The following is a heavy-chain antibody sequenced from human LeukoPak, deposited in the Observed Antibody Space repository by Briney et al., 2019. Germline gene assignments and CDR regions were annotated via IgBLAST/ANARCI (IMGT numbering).Heavy chain of an antibody. V-gene: IGHV4-59*01. CDR1: GGSISSYY. CDR2: IYYSGST. D-gene: IGHD6-19*01. J-gene: IGHJ4*02. Sequence: SSETLSLTCTVSGGSISSYYWSWIRQPPGKGLEWIGYIYYSGSTNYNPSLKSRVTISVDTSKNQFSLKLSSVTAADTAVYYCARAASEWLVLDYWGQGTLVTVSS. CDR3: ARAASEWLVLDY.